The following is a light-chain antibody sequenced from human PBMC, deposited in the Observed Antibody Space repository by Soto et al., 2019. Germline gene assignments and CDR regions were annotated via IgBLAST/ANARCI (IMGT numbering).Light chain of an antibody. Sequence: EIVMTQSPATLSVSPGERATLSCRASQSVSSNLAWYQQKPGQAPRLPIYGASTRATGIPARFSGSGSGTEFNLTISSLQAEDLAVYYCQQYNSWPPLTFGGGTKVEIK. CDR3: QQYNSWPPLT. J-gene: IGKJ4*01. CDR2: GAS. CDR1: QSVSSN. V-gene: IGKV3-15*01.